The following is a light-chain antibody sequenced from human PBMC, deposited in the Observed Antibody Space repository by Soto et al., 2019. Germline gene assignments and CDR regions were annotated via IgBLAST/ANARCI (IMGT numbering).Light chain of an antibody. CDR2: EVS. J-gene: IGLJ3*02. CDR3: SSYTISNSWV. Sequence: QSVLTQPASVSGSPGQSITTSCTGTSSDIGGFNYVSWYQQYPGKAPRLMIYEVSNRPSGVSNRFSGSKSGNTASLTISGLQAEDEADYYCSSYTISNSWVFGGGTKLTVL. V-gene: IGLV2-14*01. CDR1: SSDIGGFNY.